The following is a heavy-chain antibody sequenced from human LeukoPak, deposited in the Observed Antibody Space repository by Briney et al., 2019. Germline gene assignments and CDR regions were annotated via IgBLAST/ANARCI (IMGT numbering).Heavy chain of an antibody. V-gene: IGHV3-48*04. CDR1: GFTFSNYG. CDR2: ISSGRPTT. J-gene: IGHJ4*02. D-gene: IGHD6-6*01. Sequence: GGSLRLSCAASGFTFSNYGMNWVRQAPGSGLQWVSYISSGRPTTNYAASVRGRFTVSRDNAKSSLYLQMTNLRVDDTGVYYCARGGTARPDYWGQGTLVTVSS. CDR3: ARGGTARPDY.